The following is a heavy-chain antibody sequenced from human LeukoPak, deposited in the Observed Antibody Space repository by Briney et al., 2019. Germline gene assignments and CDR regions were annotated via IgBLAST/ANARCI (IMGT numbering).Heavy chain of an antibody. CDR3: AKEGASGMPAFFDN. J-gene: IGHJ4*02. CDR2: IFSSGHDA. Sequence: GGSLRLSCAAAGFSFSSCSMAWVRQAPGKGLEWVSGIFSSGHDAFYADSVRGRFTMSRDNSKNMLYLHMNNLRAEDTAVYYCAKEGASGMPAFFDNWGQGTLVTVCS. V-gene: IGHV3-23*01. D-gene: IGHD1-26*01. CDR1: GFSFSSCS.